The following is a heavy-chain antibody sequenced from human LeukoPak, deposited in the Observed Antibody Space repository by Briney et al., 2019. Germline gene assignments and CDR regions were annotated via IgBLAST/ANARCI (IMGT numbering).Heavy chain of an antibody. J-gene: IGHJ4*02. CDR2: ITASGGNT. D-gene: IGHD5-18*01. Sequence: PGGSLRLSCAASGFTFSSYAMNWVRQAPGKGLECVSSITASGGNTYYADSVKGRFTISRDNSKNTLYLQMNSLRAEDTAVYYCARAMAVVYSYGKQDYWGQGTLVTVSS. V-gene: IGHV3-23*01. CDR1: GFTFSSYA. CDR3: ARAMAVVYSYGKQDY.